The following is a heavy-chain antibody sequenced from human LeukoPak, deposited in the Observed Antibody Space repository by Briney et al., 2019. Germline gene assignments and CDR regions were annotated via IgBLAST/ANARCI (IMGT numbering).Heavy chain of an antibody. V-gene: IGHV3-33*06. Sequence: GGSLRLSCAASGFTFSSYGMHWVRQAPGKGLEWVAVIWYDGSNKYYADSVKGRFTISRDNSKNTLYLQMNSLRAEDTAVYYCAKNSGEGSYSSSPEQTNYYYYYMDVWGKGTTVTVSS. D-gene: IGHD6-13*01. J-gene: IGHJ6*03. CDR2: IWYDGSNK. CDR1: GFTFSSYG. CDR3: AKNSGEGSYSSSPEQTNYYYYYMDV.